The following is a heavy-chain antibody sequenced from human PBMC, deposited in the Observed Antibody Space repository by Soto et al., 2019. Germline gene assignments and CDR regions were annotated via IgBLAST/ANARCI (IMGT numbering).Heavy chain of an antibody. Sequence: QVRLQQWGAGLLKPSETLSVTCAVYGGFFSDYYWTWIRQPPGKGLEWIGEINHRGSTNHNPSLKSHVTISRPTGNHQFSLYLSSVTAAATTVYCRAKEVPARYFDLWGRGATVTV. D-gene: IGHD2-2*01. CDR1: GGFFSDYY. CDR3: AKEVPARYFDL. V-gene: IGHV4-34*01. CDR2: INHRGST. J-gene: IGHJ2*01.